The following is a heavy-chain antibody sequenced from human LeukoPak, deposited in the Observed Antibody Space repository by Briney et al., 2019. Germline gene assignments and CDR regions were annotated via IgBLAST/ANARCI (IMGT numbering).Heavy chain of an antibody. CDR3: ARRALYDILTGYYTKSFDY. D-gene: IGHD3-9*01. V-gene: IGHV4-39*01. CDR2: IFYSGST. J-gene: IGHJ4*02. Sequence: SETLSLTCTVSGGSISTSSYYWGWVRQPPGKGLEWIGNIFYSGSTYYSPSLKSRVTISLDTSRNQFSLKLSSVTAADTAVYYCARRALYDILTGYYTKSFDYWGQGTLVTVSS. CDR1: GGSISTSSYY.